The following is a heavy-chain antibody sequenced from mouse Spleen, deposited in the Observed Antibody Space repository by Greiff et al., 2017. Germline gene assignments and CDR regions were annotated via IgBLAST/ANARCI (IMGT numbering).Heavy chain of an antibody. CDR1: GYAFSSYW. V-gene: IGHV1-80*01. Sequence: QVQLQQSGAELVKPGASVKISCKASGYAFSSYWMNWVKQRPGKGLEWIGQIYPGDGDTNYNGKFKGKATLTADKSSSTAYMQLSSLTSEDSAVYFCARDSSGYVWFAYWGQGTLVTVSA. D-gene: IGHD3-2*01. J-gene: IGHJ3*01. CDR3: ARDSSGYVWFAY. CDR2: IYPGDGDT.